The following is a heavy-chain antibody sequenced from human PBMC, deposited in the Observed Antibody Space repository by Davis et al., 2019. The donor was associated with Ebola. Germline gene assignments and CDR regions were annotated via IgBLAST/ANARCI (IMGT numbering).Heavy chain of an antibody. V-gene: IGHV4-61*01. J-gene: IGHJ3*02. CDR1: GYSISSGYY. CDR3: ARDLGMATGAFDI. Sequence: SETLSLTCTVSGYSISSGYYWSWIRQPPGKGLEWIGYIYYSGSTNYNPSLKSRVTISVDTSKNQFSLKLSSVTAADTAVYYCARDLGMATGAFDIWGQGTMVTVSS. CDR2: IYYSGST. D-gene: IGHD5-24*01.